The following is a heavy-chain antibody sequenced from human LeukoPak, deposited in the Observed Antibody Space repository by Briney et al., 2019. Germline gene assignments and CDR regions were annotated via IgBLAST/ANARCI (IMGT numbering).Heavy chain of an antibody. CDR1: GGSINGFH. CDR2: ISHTGNT. D-gene: IGHD2-21*02. J-gene: IGHJ4*02. Sequence: SETLSLTCTVSGGSINGFHWGWVRQPPGKGLEYLGFISHTGNTNHSPSLKSRVTISIDTSKNHFSLELRSVTAADTAVYFCARVGDCGDDCYSHDYWGQGTLVSVSS. V-gene: IGHV4-59*08. CDR3: ARVGDCGDDCYSHDY.